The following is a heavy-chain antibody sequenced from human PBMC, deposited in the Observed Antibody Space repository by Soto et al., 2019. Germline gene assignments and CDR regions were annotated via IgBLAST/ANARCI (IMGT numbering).Heavy chain of an antibody. J-gene: IGHJ4*02. Sequence: GESLKISCKSSGYSFSDYWIGWVRQMPGKGLEWMGIMYPGDSETRYSPSFQGQVIISADKSITTAYLQWTSLKASETAMYFCVGESHGSGFDYWGQGTLVTVSS. D-gene: IGHD3-16*01. V-gene: IGHV5-51*01. CDR3: VGESHGSGFDY. CDR1: GYSFSDYW. CDR2: MYPGDSET.